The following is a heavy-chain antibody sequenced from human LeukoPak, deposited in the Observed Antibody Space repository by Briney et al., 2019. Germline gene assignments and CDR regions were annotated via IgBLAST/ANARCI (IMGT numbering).Heavy chain of an antibody. V-gene: IGHV3-30*04. Sequence: GGSLRLSCAASGFIFSSSAMHWFRQAPGKGLEFVAVISSDGTSEYYADSVRGRFTVSRDNSKNTVFLQMNSLSTEDTAVFYCARGEGWLQSPGNYWGQGTLVTVSS. J-gene: IGHJ4*02. CDR3: ARGEGWLQSPGNY. CDR1: GFIFSSSA. D-gene: IGHD5-24*01. CDR2: ISSDGTSE.